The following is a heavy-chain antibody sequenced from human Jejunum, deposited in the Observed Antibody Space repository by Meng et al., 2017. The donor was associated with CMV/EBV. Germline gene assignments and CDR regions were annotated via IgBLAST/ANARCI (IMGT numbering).Heavy chain of an antibody. V-gene: IGHV3-30*02. CDR1: GFTFSTYG. CDR3: VKEGLEY. Sequence: QVQLVESGGGVVQPGGSWRLSCATSGFTFSTYGMHWVRQAPGKGLEWVTFIRNDGSNKYYVDSVKGRFTTSRDNSKNTVYLQVNSLRVEDTAVYYCVKEGLEYWGQGTLVTVSS. J-gene: IGHJ4*02. CDR2: IRNDGSNK. D-gene: IGHD6-6*01.